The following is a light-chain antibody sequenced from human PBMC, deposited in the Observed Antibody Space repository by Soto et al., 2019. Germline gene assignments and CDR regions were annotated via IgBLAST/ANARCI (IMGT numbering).Light chain of an antibody. CDR1: QSVSSY. Sequence: EIVLTQSPGTLSLSPGERATLSCRASQSVSSYLAWYQQKPGQDPRLLIYDASNRATGIPARFSGSGSGTDFTLTISSLVPEDFAVYYCQQRSNWPTFGGGT. J-gene: IGKJ4*01. CDR3: QQRSNWPT. V-gene: IGKV3-11*01. CDR2: DAS.